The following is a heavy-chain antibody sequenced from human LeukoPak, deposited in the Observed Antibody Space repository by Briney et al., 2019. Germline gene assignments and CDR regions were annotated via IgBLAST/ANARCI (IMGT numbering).Heavy chain of an antibody. CDR3: ARDYGDYSYFDY. CDR2: INPGNDNT. J-gene: IGHJ4*01. Sequence: ASVNVSCKASGYTFTTYAIHWVRQPPGQRLEWMGWINPGNDNTKYSQKFQGRLTITRDTSASSAYMELSNLRSGDTAVYYCARDYGDYSYFDYWGHGTLVTVSS. D-gene: IGHD4-17*01. V-gene: IGHV1-3*01. CDR1: GYTFTTYA.